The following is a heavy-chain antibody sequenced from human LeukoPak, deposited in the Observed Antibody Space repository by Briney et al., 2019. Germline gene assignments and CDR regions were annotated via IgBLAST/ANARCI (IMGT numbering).Heavy chain of an antibody. CDR1: GGSISSYY. V-gene: IGHV4-4*07. D-gene: IGHD5-18*01. Sequence: SETLSLTCTVSGGSISSYYWSWIRQPAGKGLEWIGRIYTSGSTNYNPSLKSRVTISVDTSKNQFSLKLSSETAADTAVYYCAREGNRGYSYGYFDYWGQGTLVTVSS. CDR3: AREGNRGYSYGYFDY. J-gene: IGHJ4*02. CDR2: IYTSGST.